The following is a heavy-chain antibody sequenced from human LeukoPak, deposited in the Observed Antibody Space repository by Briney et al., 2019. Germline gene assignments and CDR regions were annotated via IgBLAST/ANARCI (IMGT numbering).Heavy chain of an antibody. V-gene: IGHV3-23*01. D-gene: IGHD1-26*01. J-gene: IGHJ4*02. CDR3: AKDLWSGSHYPFDS. CDR2: ISDSGGST. CDR1: GFTSSSYA. Sequence: PGGSLRLSCAASGFTSSSYAMSWVRQARGKGLEWVSAISDSGGSTYYADSVKGRFTISRDNSKNTLYLQMNSLRAEDTAVYYCAKDLWSGSHYPFDSWGQGTLVTVSS.